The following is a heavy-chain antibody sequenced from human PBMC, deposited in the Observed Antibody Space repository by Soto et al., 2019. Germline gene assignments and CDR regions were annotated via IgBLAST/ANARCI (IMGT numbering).Heavy chain of an antibody. V-gene: IGHV5-51*01. Sequence: GESMRISSKGSGYNFTSYWVGWVRQMTGKGLEWMGIIYPGDSDTRYSPSFQGQVTISADKSISTAYLQWSSLKASDTAMYYCARTSAAGKYYYGMGVWGQGTTVTVSS. CDR2: IYPGDSDT. CDR3: ARTSAAGKYYYGMGV. D-gene: IGHD6-13*01. J-gene: IGHJ6*02. CDR1: GYNFTSYW.